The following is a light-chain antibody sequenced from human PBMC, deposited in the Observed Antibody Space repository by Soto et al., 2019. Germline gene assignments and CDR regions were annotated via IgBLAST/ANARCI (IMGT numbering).Light chain of an antibody. CDR2: GAS. CDR1: QSVSSSY. CDR3: QQYGSSPRT. J-gene: IGKJ1*01. V-gene: IGKV3-20*01. Sequence: EIVLTQSPGTLSLSPGERATLSCRASQSVSSSYLAWYQLKPGQAPRLLIYGASSRATGIPDRFSGSGSGTDFTLTISRLDPEDFAVYFCQQYGSSPRTFGQGTKVGIK.